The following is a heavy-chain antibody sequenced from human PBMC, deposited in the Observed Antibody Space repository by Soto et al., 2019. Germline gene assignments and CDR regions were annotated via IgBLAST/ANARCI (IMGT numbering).Heavy chain of an antibody. CDR1: GFTFSNAW. V-gene: IGHV3-15*07. J-gene: IGHJ6*02. CDR2: IKSKTDGGTT. CDR3: TTDSPLGDDYGDYTPPGFGYYGMDV. D-gene: IGHD4-17*01. Sequence: EVQLLESGGGLVKPGGSLRLSCAASGFTFSNAWMNWVRQAPGKGLEWVGRIKSKTDGGTTDYAAPVKGRFTISRDDSKNTLYLQMNSLKTEDTAVYYCTTDSPLGDDYGDYTPPGFGYYGMDVWGQGTTVTVSS.